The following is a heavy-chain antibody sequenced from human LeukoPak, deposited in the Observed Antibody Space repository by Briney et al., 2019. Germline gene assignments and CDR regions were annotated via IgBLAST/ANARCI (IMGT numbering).Heavy chain of an antibody. CDR1: GFTFSSYS. CDR3: ARDRSDFWSGSLDY. V-gene: IGHV3-48*01. J-gene: IGHJ4*02. Sequence: GGSLRLSCAASGFTFSSYSMNWVRQAPGKGLEWVSYISSSSSTIYYADSVKGRFTISRDNAKNSLYLQMNSLRAEDTAVYYCARDRSDFWSGSLDYWGQGTLVTVSS. CDR2: ISSSSSTI. D-gene: IGHD3-3*01.